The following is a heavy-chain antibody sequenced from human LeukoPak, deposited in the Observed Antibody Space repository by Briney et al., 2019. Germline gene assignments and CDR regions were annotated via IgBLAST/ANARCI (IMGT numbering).Heavy chain of an antibody. CDR3: ARRSNTAMDRDDAFDI. CDR1: GYSISSGYY. Sequence: SETLSLTCTVSGYSISSGYYWGWIRQPPGKGLEWIGSIYYSGSTYYNPSLKSRVTISVDTSKNQFSLKLSSVTAADTAVYYCARRSNTAMDRDDAFDIWGQGTMVTVSS. J-gene: IGHJ3*02. V-gene: IGHV4-38-2*02. CDR2: IYYSGST. D-gene: IGHD5-18*01.